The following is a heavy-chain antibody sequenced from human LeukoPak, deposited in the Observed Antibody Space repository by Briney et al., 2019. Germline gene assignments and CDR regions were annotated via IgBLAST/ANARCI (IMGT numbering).Heavy chain of an antibody. CDR2: ISGSGGST. CDR3: AKGIQLWLRGDFDY. CDR1: GFTFSSYA. J-gene: IGHJ4*02. Sequence: LSGGSLRLSCAASGFTFSSYAMSWVRQAPGKGLEWVSAISGSGGSTYCADSVKGRFTISRYNSKNTLYLQMNSLRAEDTAVYYCAKGIQLWLRGDFDYWGQGTLVTVSS. D-gene: IGHD5-18*01. V-gene: IGHV3-23*01.